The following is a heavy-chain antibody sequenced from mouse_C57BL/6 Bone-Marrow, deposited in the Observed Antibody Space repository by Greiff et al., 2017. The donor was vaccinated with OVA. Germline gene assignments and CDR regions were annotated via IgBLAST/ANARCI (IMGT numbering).Heavy chain of an antibody. CDR1: GYTFTSYW. CDR2: IDPSDSYT. D-gene: IGHD1-1*01. J-gene: IGHJ1*03. V-gene: IGHV1-69*01. Sequence: QVHVKQPGAELVMPGASVKLSCKASGYTFTSYWMHWVKQRPGQGLEWIGEIDPSDSYTNYNQKFKGKSTLTVDKSSSTAYMQLSSLTSEDSAVYYCARRGSSYEYFDVWGTGTTVTVSS. CDR3: ARRGSSYEYFDV.